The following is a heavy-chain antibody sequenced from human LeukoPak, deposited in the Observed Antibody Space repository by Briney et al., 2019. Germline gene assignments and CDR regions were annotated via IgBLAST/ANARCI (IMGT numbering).Heavy chain of an antibody. CDR2: IYYSGST. D-gene: IGHD3-10*01. J-gene: IGHJ3*02. Sequence: PSETLSLTCTVSGGSISSYYWSWIRQPPGKGLEWIGYIYYSGSTNYNPSLKSRVTISVDTSKNQFSLKLSSVTAADTAVYYCAVNMVRVDAFDIWGQGAMVTVSS. CDR3: AVNMVRVDAFDI. V-gene: IGHV4-59*08. CDR1: GGSISSYY.